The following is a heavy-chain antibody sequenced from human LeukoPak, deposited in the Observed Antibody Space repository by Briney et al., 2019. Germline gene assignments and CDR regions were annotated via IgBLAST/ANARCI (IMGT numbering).Heavy chain of an antibody. Sequence: GGSLRLSCAASGNYWMHWVCQAPGKGLVWVSHVNSDGSWTSHADSVKGRFTISKDNAKNTVYLQMNNLRTEDTAVYYCVSFYETNWGRGTLVTVSS. CDR3: VSFYETN. CDR2: VNSDGSWT. CDR1: GNYW. V-gene: IGHV3-74*01. J-gene: IGHJ4*02. D-gene: IGHD2-2*01.